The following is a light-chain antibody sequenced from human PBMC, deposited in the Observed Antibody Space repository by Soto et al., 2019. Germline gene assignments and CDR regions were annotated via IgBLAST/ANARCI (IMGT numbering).Light chain of an antibody. CDR3: QQSYSTPPWT. CDR1: QSISSY. CDR2: AAS. J-gene: IGKJ1*01. V-gene: IGKV1-39*01. Sequence: DIQMTQAPSSLSASVVDRVTITCXASQSISSYLNWYLQKPGKAPKLLIYAASNLQSGVPSRFSGSGSGTDFTLTISSLQPEDFATYFCQQSYSTPPWTFGQGAKVDIK.